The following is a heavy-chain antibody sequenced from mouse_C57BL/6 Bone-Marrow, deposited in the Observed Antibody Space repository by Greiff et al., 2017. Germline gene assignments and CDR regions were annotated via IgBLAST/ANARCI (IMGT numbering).Heavy chain of an antibody. J-gene: IGHJ3*01. CDR3: ARANWDFAY. V-gene: IGHV5-4*01. CDR2: ISDGGSYT. CDR1: GFTFSSYA. Sequence: EVQGVESGGGLVKPGGSLKLSCAASGFTFSSYAMSWVRQTPEQRLEWVATISDGGSYTYYPDNVKGRFTISRDNAKNNLYLQMSHLKSEDAAMYYCARANWDFAYWGQGTLVTVSA. D-gene: IGHD4-1*01.